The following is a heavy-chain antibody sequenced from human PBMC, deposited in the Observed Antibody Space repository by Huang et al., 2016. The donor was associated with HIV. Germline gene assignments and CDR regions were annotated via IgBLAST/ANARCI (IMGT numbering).Heavy chain of an antibody. Sequence: EVQLVQSGAEVKKPGESLKISCKGSGYRFRSNWIGWVRQMPGKGLEWMGIIYPGDSDTRYSPSFQGQVTISADKSINPAYLQWSSLKASDTAMYYCARLIGSPSFYYGLDVWGQGTTVTVSS. CDR1: GYRFRSNW. D-gene: IGHD3-10*01. CDR3: ARLIGSPSFYYGLDV. CDR2: IYPGDSDT. V-gene: IGHV5-51*01. J-gene: IGHJ6*02.